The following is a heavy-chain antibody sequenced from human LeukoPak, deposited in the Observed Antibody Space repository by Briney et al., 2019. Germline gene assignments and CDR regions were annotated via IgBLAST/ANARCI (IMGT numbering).Heavy chain of an antibody. CDR2: IIPIFGTA. CDR3: ARDRYGSGGYYYYYMDV. J-gene: IGHJ6*03. Sequence: SVKVSCKASGGTFTSYAISWVRQAPGQGLEWLGGIIPIFGTANYAQKFQGRVTITADESTSTAYMELSSRRSEDTAVYYCARDRYGSGGYYYYYMDVWGKGTTVTISS. V-gene: IGHV1-69*01. D-gene: IGHD3-10*01. CDR1: GGTFTSYA.